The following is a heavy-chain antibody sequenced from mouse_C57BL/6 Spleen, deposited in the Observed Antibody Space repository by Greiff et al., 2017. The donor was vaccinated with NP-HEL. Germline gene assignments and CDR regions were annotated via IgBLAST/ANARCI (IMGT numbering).Heavy chain of an antibody. J-gene: IGHJ2*01. D-gene: IGHD1-1*01. V-gene: IGHV1-15*01. CDR1: GYTFTDYE. Sequence: QVQLQQSGAELVRPGASVTLSCKASGYTFTDYEMHWVKQTPVHGLEWIGAIDPETGGTAYNQKFKGKAILTAAKSSSTAYMELRSLTSEDSAVYYCTRCSYGSSIDYWGQGTTLTVSS. CDR3: TRCSYGSSIDY. CDR2: IDPETGGT.